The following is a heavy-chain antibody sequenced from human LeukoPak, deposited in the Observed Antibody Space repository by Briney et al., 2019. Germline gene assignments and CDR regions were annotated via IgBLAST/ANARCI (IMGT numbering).Heavy chain of an antibody. CDR3: AREGAGSGSYYRAFDY. CDR2: IDYSGST. J-gene: IGHJ4*02. V-gene: IGHV4-39*07. CDR1: GGSISSRSYY. Sequence: SETLSLTCTVSGGSISSRSYYWGWIRQPPGKGLEWIGSIDYSGSTYYNPSLKSRRVTISVDTSKNQFSLKLSSVTAADTAVYYCAREGAGSGSYYRAFDYWGQGTLVTVSS. D-gene: IGHD3-10*01.